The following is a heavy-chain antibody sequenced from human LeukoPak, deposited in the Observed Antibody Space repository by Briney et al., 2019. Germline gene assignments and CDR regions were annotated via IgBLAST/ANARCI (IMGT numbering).Heavy chain of an antibody. Sequence: PGGSLRLSCVGSGFAFTSSKMIWVRQAPGQGLELISHISTSGTVFYYADSVKGRFTISRDNAKNSLYLQMNSLRAEDTAVYYCARADWDTAMIDYWGQGTLVTVSS. CDR1: GFAFTSSK. CDR3: ARADWDTAMIDY. CDR2: ISTSGTVF. D-gene: IGHD5-18*01. J-gene: IGHJ4*02. V-gene: IGHV3-21*05.